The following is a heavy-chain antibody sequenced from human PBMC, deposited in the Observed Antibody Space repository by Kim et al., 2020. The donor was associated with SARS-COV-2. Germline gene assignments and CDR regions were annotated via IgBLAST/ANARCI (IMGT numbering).Heavy chain of an antibody. D-gene: IGHD6-13*01. CDR2: ISASGGST. CDR3: AKRQIRSSWY. J-gene: IGHJ2*01. CDR1: GFTFSSYD. V-gene: IGHV3-23*01. Sequence: GGSLRLSCAASGFTFSSYDMSWVRQAPGKGLEWVSAISASGGSTYSADSVKGCITISRDTSKYTLLLQMNILTAEETAVYYCAKRQIRSSWY.